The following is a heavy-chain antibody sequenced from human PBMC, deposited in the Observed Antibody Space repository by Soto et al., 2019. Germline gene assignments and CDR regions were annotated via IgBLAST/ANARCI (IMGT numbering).Heavy chain of an antibody. CDR2: IIPIFGTA. Sequence: SVKVSCKASGGTFSSYAISWVRQAPGQGLEWMGGIIPIFGTANYAQKFQGRVTITADESTSTAYMELSSLRSEDTAVYYCARGSYYDFWSGPPDAYYYYGMDVWGQ. CDR1: GGTFSSYA. V-gene: IGHV1-69*13. CDR3: ARGSYYDFWSGPPDAYYYYGMDV. J-gene: IGHJ6*02. D-gene: IGHD3-3*01.